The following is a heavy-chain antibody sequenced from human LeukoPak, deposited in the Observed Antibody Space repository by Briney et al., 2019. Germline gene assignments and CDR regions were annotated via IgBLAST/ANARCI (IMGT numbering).Heavy chain of an antibody. V-gene: IGHV3-15*01. Sequence: GGSLRLSCTASGITFSNAWMSWVRQVPGKGLEWVGRIKSKTDGGTTDYAAPVKGRFTISRDDSKNTLYLHMNSLKTEDTAVYYCTTVLYGSGIEYFDYWGQGTLVTVSS. J-gene: IGHJ4*02. CDR1: GITFSNAW. CDR3: TTVLYGSGIEYFDY. D-gene: IGHD3-10*01. CDR2: IKSKTDGGTT.